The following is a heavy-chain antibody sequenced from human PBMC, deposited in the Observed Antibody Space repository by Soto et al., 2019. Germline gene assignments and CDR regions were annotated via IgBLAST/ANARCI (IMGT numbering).Heavy chain of an antibody. CDR1: GYSISSGYY. J-gene: IGHJ4*02. D-gene: IGHD3-10*01. Sequence: ETLSLTCAVSGYSISSGYYWGWIRQPPGKGLEWIGSIYHSGSTYYNPSLKSRVTISVDTSKNQFSLKLSSVTAADTAVYYCASERITMVRGVIGYWGQGTLVTVSS. CDR3: ASERITMVRGVIGY. CDR2: IYHSGST. V-gene: IGHV4-38-2*01.